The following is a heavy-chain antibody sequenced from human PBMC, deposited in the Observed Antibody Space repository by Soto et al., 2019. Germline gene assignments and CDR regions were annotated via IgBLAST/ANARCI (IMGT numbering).Heavy chain of an antibody. CDR1: GYTFTSYY. CDR3: ARPGHATDFSGGSCYGGGYYYYYGMDV. J-gene: IGHJ6*02. CDR2: INPSGGST. V-gene: IGHV1-46*01. Sequence: ASVKVSCKASGYTFTSYYMHWVRQAPGQGLEWMGIINPSGGSTSYAQKFQGRVTMTRDTSTSTVYMELSSLRSEDTAVYYCARPGHATDFSGGSCYGGGYYYYYGMDVWGQGTTVTVSS. D-gene: IGHD2-15*01.